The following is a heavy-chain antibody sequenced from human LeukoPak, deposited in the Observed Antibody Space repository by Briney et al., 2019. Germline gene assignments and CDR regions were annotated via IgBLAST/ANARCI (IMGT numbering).Heavy chain of an antibody. J-gene: IGHJ4*02. CDR3: ARGEPGDYGGGIFDY. D-gene: IGHD4-17*01. CDR2: IYYSGST. V-gene: IGHV4-59*01. CDR1: GGSLSGYY. Sequence: SETLSLTCAVSGGSLSGYYWSWIRQPPGKGLEWIGYIYYSGSTNYNPSLKSRVTISVDTSKNQFSLKLSSVTAADTAVYYCARGEPGDYGGGIFDYWGQGTLVTVSS.